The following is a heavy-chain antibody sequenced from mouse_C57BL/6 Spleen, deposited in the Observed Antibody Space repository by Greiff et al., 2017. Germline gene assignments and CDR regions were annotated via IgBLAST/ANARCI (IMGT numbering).Heavy chain of an antibody. J-gene: IGHJ4*01. CDR3: ARDGNPYAMDY. CDR1: GFTFSDYG. CDR2: ISSGSSTI. D-gene: IGHD2-1*01. V-gene: IGHV5-17*01. Sequence: EVQRVESGGGLVKPGGSLKLSCAASGFTFSDYGMPWVRQAPEKGLEWVAYISSGSSTIYYADTVKGRCTISRDNAKNTLFLQMTSLRSEDTAMYYCARDGNPYAMDYWGQGASVTFSS.